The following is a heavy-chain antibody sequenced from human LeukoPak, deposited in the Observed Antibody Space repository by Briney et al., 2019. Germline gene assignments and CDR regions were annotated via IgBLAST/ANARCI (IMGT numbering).Heavy chain of an antibody. J-gene: IGHJ3*02. Sequence: GESLKISCKGSGYSFTSYGIRWVRQMPGKGLEWMGRIDPSDSYTNYSPSFQGHVTISADKSISTAYLQWSSLKASDTAMYYCARNFGSTEAFDIWGQGTMVTVSS. V-gene: IGHV5-10-1*01. CDR3: ARNFGSTEAFDI. CDR2: IDPSDSYT. CDR1: GYSFTSYG. D-gene: IGHD6-13*01.